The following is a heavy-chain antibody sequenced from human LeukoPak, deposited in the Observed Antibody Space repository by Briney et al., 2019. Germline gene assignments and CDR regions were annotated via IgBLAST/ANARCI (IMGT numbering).Heavy chain of an antibody. CDR2: VHYSGTT. CDR1: DGSITNYD. V-gene: IGHV4-59*01. D-gene: IGHD4-17*01. Sequence: SETLSLTCTVSDGSITNYDWSWVRQPPGKGLEFIGHVHYSGTTNYNPSLRSRVTISIDTSKEHFFLKLKSVTAADTAVYYCARGYGDFRVEGRYFHSWGQGTLVTVSS. J-gene: IGHJ4*02. CDR3: ARGYGDFRVEGRYFHS.